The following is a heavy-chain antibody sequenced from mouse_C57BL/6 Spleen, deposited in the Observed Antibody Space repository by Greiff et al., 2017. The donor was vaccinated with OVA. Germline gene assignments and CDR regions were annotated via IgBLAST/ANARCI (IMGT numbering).Heavy chain of an antibody. J-gene: IGHJ3*01. Sequence: QVQLKQPGAELVKPGASVKLSCKASGYTFTSYWMHWVKQRPGRGLEWIGRIDPNSGGTKYNEKFKSKATLTVDKPSSTAYMQLSSLTSEDSAVYYCARRYDYDLAWFAYWGQGTLVTVSA. CDR2: IDPNSGGT. CDR1: GYTFTSYW. V-gene: IGHV1-72*01. D-gene: IGHD2-4*01. CDR3: ARRYDYDLAWFAY.